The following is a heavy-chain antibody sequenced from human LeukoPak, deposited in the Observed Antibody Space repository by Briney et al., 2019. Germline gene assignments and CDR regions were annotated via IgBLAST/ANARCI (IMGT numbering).Heavy chain of an antibody. CDR1: GFTFSSYS. V-gene: IGHV4-34*01. CDR2: INHSGST. Sequence: GSLRLSCAASGFTFSSYSMNWIRQPPGKGLEWIGEINHSGSTNYNPSLKSRVTISVDTSKNQFSLKLSSVTAADTAVYYCARGEWYSSSWSNWFDPWGQGTLVTVSS. CDR3: ARGEWYSSSWSNWFDP. J-gene: IGHJ5*02. D-gene: IGHD6-13*01.